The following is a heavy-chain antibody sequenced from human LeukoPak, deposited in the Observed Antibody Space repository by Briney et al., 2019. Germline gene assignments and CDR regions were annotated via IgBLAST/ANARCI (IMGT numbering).Heavy chain of an antibody. Sequence: PGGSLRLSCAASGFTFSSYGMSWVRQAPGKGLEWVSAISGSGGSTYYADFVKGRFTISRDNSKNTLYLQMNSLRAEDTAVYYCAKGEMVTQFVHDYWGQGTLVTVSS. CDR1: GFTFSSYG. D-gene: IGHD5-24*01. J-gene: IGHJ4*02. CDR2: ISGSGGST. CDR3: AKGEMVTQFVHDY. V-gene: IGHV3-23*01.